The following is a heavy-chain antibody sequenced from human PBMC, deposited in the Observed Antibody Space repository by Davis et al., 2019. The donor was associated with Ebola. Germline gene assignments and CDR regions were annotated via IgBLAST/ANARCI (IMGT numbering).Heavy chain of an antibody. CDR2: IKQDGSEK. CDR3: ARGVLGRNYFDY. CDR1: GFTFSSYW. J-gene: IGHJ4*02. V-gene: IGHV3-7*03. Sequence: PGGSLRLSCAASGFTFSSYWMSWVRQAPGKGLEWVANIKQDGSEKYYVDSVKGRFTISRDNSKNTLYLQMNSLRAEDTAVYYCARGVLGRNYFDYWGQGTLVTVSS. D-gene: IGHD2-8*01.